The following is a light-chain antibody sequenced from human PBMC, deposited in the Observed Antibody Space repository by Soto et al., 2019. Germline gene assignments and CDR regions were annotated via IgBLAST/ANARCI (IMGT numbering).Light chain of an antibody. J-gene: IGKJ1*01. CDR1: QSLLDNSIKRSY. CDR2: WAY. V-gene: IGKV4-1*01. Sequence: DIVMTQSPDSLAVSLGERATINCKSSQSLLDNSIKRSYLGWYKQKPGQPPKLLIYWAYTRESGVPDRFSGSGSGTDFSLTISSLQAEDVAVYYCQQYYTTPVTFGRGTRVELQ. CDR3: QQYYTTPVT.